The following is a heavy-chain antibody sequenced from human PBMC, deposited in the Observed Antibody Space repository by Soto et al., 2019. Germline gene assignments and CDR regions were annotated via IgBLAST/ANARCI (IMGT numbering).Heavy chain of an antibody. V-gene: IGHV4-59*08. D-gene: IGHD6-6*01. Sequence: LSLTCTVSGGSISSYYWSWIRQPPGKGLEGVGYIYYSGSTNYNPSLKSRVTISVDTSKNQFSLKLSSVTAADTAVYYCARIGDSSSSVTPYYYYYMDVWGKGTTVTVSS. J-gene: IGHJ6*03. CDR1: GGSISSYY. CDR2: IYYSGST. CDR3: ARIGDSSSSVTPYYYYYMDV.